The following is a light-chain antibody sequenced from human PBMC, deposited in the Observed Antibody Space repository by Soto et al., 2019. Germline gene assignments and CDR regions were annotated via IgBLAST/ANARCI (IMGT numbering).Light chain of an antibody. Sequence: EIVLTQSPSRLSPSPRGGGNLXWRASQSVRSNLAWHQQKPGQAPRVLIYGASKRATGIPDRFSGSGSGTDFSLTISRLEPEDFAVYYCHQYDNAPQTYGQGTKVDIK. CDR2: GAS. V-gene: IGKV3-20*01. CDR3: HQYDNAPQT. CDR1: QSVRSN. J-gene: IGKJ2*01.